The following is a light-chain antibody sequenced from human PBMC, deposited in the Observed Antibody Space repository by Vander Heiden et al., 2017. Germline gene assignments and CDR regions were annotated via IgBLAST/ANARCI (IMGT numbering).Light chain of an antibody. CDR2: DAS. CDR1: QSVSSY. CDR3: QQRSNWPPFT. J-gene: IGKJ3*01. Sequence: EIVLTQSPPTLPLPPGERATLSCRASQSVSSYLAWYQQKPGQAPRLLIYDASNRATGIPARFSGSGSGTDFTLTISSLEHEDFAVYYCQQRSNWPPFTFGPGTKVDIK. V-gene: IGKV3-11*01.